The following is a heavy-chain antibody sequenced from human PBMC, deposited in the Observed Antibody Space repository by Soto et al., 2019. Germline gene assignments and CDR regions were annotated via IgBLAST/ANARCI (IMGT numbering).Heavy chain of an antibody. Sequence: SETLSLTCTVSGGSISSSSYYWGWIRQPPGKGLEWIGIIYYSGSTYYNPSLKSRVTISVDTSKNQFSLKLCFVTAADTAVYYCARVWGGAFDIWGQGTMVT. D-gene: IGHD3-10*01. CDR2: IYYSGST. CDR3: ARVWGGAFDI. V-gene: IGHV4-39*07. CDR1: GGSISSSSYY. J-gene: IGHJ3*02.